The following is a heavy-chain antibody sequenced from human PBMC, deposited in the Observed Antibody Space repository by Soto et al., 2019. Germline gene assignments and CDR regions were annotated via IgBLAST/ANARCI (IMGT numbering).Heavy chain of an antibody. CDR3: ARAGRSIAVVLSDS. CDR1: GFTFTSYG. Sequence: QVQLVQSGAEVKKPGASVKVSCKASGFTFTSYGFSWVRQAPGEGLEWMGWVSAYNGYTTYAQKLQGRVTMTTDTSTNTAYMELRSLRSDDTAMYYCARAGRSIAVVLSDSWGQGTLVTVSS. J-gene: IGHJ4*02. CDR2: VSAYNGYT. V-gene: IGHV1-18*01. D-gene: IGHD6-19*01.